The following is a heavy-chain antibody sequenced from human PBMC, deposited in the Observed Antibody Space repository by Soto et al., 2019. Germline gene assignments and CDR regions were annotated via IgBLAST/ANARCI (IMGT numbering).Heavy chain of an antibody. Sequence: SETLSLTCAVYGGSFSGYYWSWIRQPPGKGLEWIGEINHSGSTNYNPSLKSRVTISVDTSKNQFSLKLSSVTAADTAVYYCAIFMVRGFYYYGMAVWGQGTTVTVSS. CDR3: AIFMVRGFYYYGMAV. D-gene: IGHD3-10*01. V-gene: IGHV4-34*01. CDR1: GGSFSGYY. CDR2: INHSGST. J-gene: IGHJ6*02.